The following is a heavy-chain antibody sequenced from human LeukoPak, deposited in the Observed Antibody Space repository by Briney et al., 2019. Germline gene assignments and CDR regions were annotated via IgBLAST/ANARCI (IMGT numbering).Heavy chain of an antibody. CDR3: ARYAAGRDLDF. J-gene: IGHJ4*02. D-gene: IGHD6-13*01. CDR1: GYSFIEYG. CDR2: ISAYNGNT. Sequence: ASVKVSCKASGYSFIEYGISWVRQAPGQGLDWMGWISAYNGNTNYAQKFQGRVTMTTDTTTNTAHMELGSLTSDDTAVYFCARYAAGRDLDFWGQGTLVTVSS. V-gene: IGHV1-18*01.